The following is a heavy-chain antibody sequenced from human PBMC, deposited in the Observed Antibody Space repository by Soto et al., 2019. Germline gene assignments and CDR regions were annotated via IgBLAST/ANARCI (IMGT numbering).Heavy chain of an antibody. CDR2: ISASGGRT. Sequence: EVQLLESGGGLVQPGGSLRLSCAASGFVFNDYAISWVRQAPGKGLEWVSGISASGGRTYYADSVKGRLSVSRDNSNNTVFLQINRLRDEDTAMYYCARGYSTTTTSYGYLAYWCQGALVTVSA. CDR3: ARGYSTTTTSYGYLAY. CDR1: GFVFNDYA. D-gene: IGHD2-21*01. J-gene: IGHJ4*02. V-gene: IGHV3-23*01.